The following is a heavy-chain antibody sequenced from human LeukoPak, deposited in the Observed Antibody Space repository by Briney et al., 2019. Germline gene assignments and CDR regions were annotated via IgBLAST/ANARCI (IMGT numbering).Heavy chain of an antibody. V-gene: IGHV1-18*01. J-gene: IGHJ4*02. CDR1: GYTFTSYG. CDR3: ARDGSSSGWYYFDY. Sequence: ASVKVSCTASGYTFTSYGISWVRQAPGQGLEWMGWISAYNGNTNYAQKLQGRVTMTTDTSTSTAYMELRSLRSDDTAVYYCARDGSSSGWYYFDYWGQGTLVTVSS. D-gene: IGHD6-19*01. CDR2: ISAYNGNT.